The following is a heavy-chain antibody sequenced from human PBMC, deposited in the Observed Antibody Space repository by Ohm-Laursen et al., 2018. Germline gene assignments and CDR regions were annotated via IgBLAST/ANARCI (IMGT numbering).Heavy chain of an antibody. J-gene: IGHJ4*02. CDR1: GFTVSSNY. V-gene: IGHV3-66*01. CDR2: IYSGGST. Sequence: SLRLSCAAPGFTVSSNYMSWVRQAPGKGLEWVSVIYSGGSTYYADSVKGRFTISRDNSKNTLYLQMNSLRAEDTAVYYCARARYYYDSSGYTFDYWGQGTLVTVSS. CDR3: ARARYYYDSSGYTFDY. D-gene: IGHD3-22*01.